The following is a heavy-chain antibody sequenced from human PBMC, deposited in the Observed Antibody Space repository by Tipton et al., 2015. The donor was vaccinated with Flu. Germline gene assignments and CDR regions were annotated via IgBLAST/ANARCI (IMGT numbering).Heavy chain of an antibody. D-gene: IGHD4-23*01. CDR3: ARYPTVVTPFYWYFDL. V-gene: IGHV4-61*05. J-gene: IGHJ2*01. Sequence: TLSLTCTVSGGSISSSSYYWGWIRQPPGKGLEWIGYIYYSGSTNYNPSLKSRVTISVDTSKNQFSLKLSSVTAADTAVYYCARYPTVVTPFYWYFDLWGRGTLVTVSS. CDR2: IYYSGST. CDR1: GGSISSSSYY.